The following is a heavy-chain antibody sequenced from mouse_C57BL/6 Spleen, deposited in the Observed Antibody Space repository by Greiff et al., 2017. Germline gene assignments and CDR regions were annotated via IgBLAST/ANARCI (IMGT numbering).Heavy chain of an antibody. CDR3: ARHEPRLRHFDY. Sequence: VVKPGASVKLSCKASGYTFTEYTIHWVKQRSGQGLEWIGWFYPGSGSIKYNEKFKDKATLTADKSSSTVYMELSRLTSEDSAVYFCARHEPRLRHFDYWGQGTTLTVSS. V-gene: IGHV1-62-2*01. J-gene: IGHJ2*01. D-gene: IGHD2-12*01. CDR2: FYPGSGSI. CDR1: GYTFTEYT.